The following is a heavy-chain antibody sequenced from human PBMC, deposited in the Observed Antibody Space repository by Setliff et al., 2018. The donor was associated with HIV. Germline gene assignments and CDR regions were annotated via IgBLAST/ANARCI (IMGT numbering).Heavy chain of an antibody. D-gene: IGHD4-17*01. CDR2: VYPGDSDT. CDR1: RYSFTTYW. V-gene: IGHV5-51*03. J-gene: IGHJ4*02. Sequence: GESLKISCKGSRYSFTTYWIAWVRQIPGKGLEWMGIVYPGDSDTRYSPAFQGQVTISADKSISTAYLHWSSLKASDTAMYYCATVDPNYGDYGNFWGQGTLVTVSS. CDR3: ATVDPNYGDYGNF.